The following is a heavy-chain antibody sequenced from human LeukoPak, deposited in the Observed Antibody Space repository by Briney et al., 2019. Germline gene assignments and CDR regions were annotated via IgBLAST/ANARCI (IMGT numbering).Heavy chain of an antibody. J-gene: IGHJ6*03. Sequence: ASVKVSCKASGYTFTSYAMNWVRQAPGQGLEWMGWINTNTGNPTYAQGFTGRFVFSLDTSVSTAYLQISSLKAEDTAVYYCSRGYPYYDFWSGYHYYYYMDVWGKGTTVTVSS. CDR2: INTNTGNP. D-gene: IGHD3-3*01. CDR3: SRGYPYYDFWSGYHYYYYMDV. V-gene: IGHV7-4-1*02. CDR1: GYTFTSYA.